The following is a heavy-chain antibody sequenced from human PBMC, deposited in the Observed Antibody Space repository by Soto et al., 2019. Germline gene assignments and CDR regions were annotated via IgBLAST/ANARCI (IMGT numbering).Heavy chain of an antibody. CDR1: GDTFTSYY. J-gene: IGHJ4*02. D-gene: IGHD6-13*01. V-gene: IGHV1-8*02. CDR3: ARVGPGIAAAEVLRY. CDR2: MNPNSGNT. Sequence: ASVKVSCKAPGDTFTSYYLNWVRQATGQGLEWMGWMNPNSGNTGYAQKFQGRVTMTRNTSISTAYMELSSLRSEDTAVYYCARVGPGIAAAEVLRYWGQGTLVTVSS.